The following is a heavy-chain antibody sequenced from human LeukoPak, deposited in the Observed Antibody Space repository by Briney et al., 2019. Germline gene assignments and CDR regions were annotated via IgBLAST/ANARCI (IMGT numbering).Heavy chain of an antibody. J-gene: IGHJ4*02. CDR1: EFTFSSYD. D-gene: IGHD6-13*01. V-gene: IGHV3-13*01. Sequence: GGSLRLSCAASEFTFSSYDMHWVRQATGKGLEWVSTIDTAGNAWYPDSVKGRFTISRENAKNSLNLQMNSLRVGDTAVYYCARAKMPGIQTAGRVNYFDSWGQGTLVTVSA. CDR3: ARAKMPGIQTAGRVNYFDS. CDR2: IDTAGNA.